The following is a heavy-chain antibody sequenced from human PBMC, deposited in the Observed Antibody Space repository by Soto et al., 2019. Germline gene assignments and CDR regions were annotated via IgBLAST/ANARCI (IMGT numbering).Heavy chain of an antibody. V-gene: IGHV4-31*03. CDR1: GCSISGNTSY. D-gene: IGHD3-3*01. CDR3: ARDPETPSIFGVALPYFFDS. CDR2: IFSSGAF. J-gene: IGHJ4*02. Sequence: PAETLSLTGSLSGCSISGNTSYWSGRRQRRGMGREWIGYIFSSGAFYYTTSLRGRVMILADTSKNNFTMRLSSVTAAETAVYYCARDPETPSIFGVALPYFFDSWGQGTKVTVSS.